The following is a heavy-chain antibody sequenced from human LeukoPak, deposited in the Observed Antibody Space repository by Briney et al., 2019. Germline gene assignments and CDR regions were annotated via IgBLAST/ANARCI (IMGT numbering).Heavy chain of an antibody. CDR1: GGSISSSYY. J-gene: IGHJ3*02. Sequence: SETLSLTCTVSGGSISSSYYGGWIRQPPGKGLEWIGSIYYSGSTYYNPSLKSRVTISVDTSKNQFSLKLSSVTAADTAVYYCARHHSSSWSGNAFDIWGQGTMVTVSS. V-gene: IGHV4-39*01. CDR3: ARHHSSSWSGNAFDI. D-gene: IGHD6-13*01. CDR2: IYYSGST.